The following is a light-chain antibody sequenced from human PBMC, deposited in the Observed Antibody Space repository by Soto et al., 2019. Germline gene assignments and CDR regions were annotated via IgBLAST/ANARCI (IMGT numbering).Light chain of an antibody. J-gene: IGLJ1*01. CDR1: SSDVGAYIF. CDR2: DVN. V-gene: IGLV2-8*01. Sequence: QSVLTQPPSASGSHGQSVTISCTGTSSDVGAYIFVSWYQQHPGKAPKLMVYDVNRRPPGVPDRFFGSKSGNTASLTVSGLQAEDEADYYCVSFAGGTYVFGTGTKVTVL. CDR3: VSFAGGTYV.